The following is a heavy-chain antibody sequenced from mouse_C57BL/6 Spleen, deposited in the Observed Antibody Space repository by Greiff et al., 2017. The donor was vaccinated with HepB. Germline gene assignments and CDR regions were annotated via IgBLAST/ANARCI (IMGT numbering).Heavy chain of an antibody. V-gene: IGHV1-39*01. D-gene: IGHD4-1*01. CDR1: GYSFTDYN. CDR2: INPNYGTT. J-gene: IGHJ1*03. CDR3: ARGELGQGDVDV. Sequence: VQLQQSGPELVQPGASVKISCTASGYSFTDYNMNWVKQSKGKSLEWIGVINPNYGTTSYNQKFKGKATLTVDQSSSTDYMQLNSLTSEDSAVYYCARGELGQGDVDVWGTGTTVTVSS.